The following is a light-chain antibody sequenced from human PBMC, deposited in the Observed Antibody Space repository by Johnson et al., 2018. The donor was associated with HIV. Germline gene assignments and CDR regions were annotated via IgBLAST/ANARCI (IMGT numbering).Light chain of an antibody. CDR3: GTWDSSLNAYV. V-gene: IGLV1-51*02. Sequence: QSVLTQSPSVSAAPGQKVTISCSGSSSNIGNNYVSWYQQLPGTAPKLLIYEKNKRPSGIPYRFSASKSGTSATLGITGLQTGDEADYYCGTWDSSLNAYVFGAATKVAVL. CDR1: SSNIGNNY. CDR2: EKN. J-gene: IGLJ1*01.